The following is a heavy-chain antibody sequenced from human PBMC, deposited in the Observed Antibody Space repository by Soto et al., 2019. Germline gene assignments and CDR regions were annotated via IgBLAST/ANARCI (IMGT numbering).Heavy chain of an antibody. CDR3: ASWDVSAAAGVQH. CDR1: GGSISSGGYY. V-gene: IGHV4-31*03. CDR2: IYYSGST. J-gene: IGHJ1*01. D-gene: IGHD6-13*01. Sequence: QVQLQESGPGLVKPSQTLSLTCTVSGGSISSGGYYWSWIRQHPGKGLEWIGYIYYSGSTYYNPSLKSRVTISVDTSKNQCSLKLSSVTAADTDVYYCASWDVSAAAGVQHWGQGTLVTVSS.